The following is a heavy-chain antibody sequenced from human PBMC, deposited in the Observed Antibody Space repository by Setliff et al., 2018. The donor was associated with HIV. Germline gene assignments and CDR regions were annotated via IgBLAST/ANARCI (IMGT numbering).Heavy chain of an antibody. V-gene: IGHV3-7*01. J-gene: IGHJ4*02. Sequence: LRLSCAASGFPFTNYWMNWVRQAPGKGLEWVANIKTDGSEKYYVDSVRGRFTISRDNAKNSLYLQMNSLRAEDTAVYYCARDLRSSHGSPNYFDYWGRGALVTVSS. CDR3: ARDLRSSHGSPNYFDY. D-gene: IGHD2-15*01. CDR1: GFPFTNYW. CDR2: IKTDGSEK.